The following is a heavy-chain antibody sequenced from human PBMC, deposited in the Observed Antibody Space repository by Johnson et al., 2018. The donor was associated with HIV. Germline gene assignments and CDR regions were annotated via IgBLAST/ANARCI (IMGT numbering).Heavy chain of an antibody. J-gene: IGHJ3*02. V-gene: IGHV3-30*04. CDR1: GFTFSSYA. CDR3: ARLAFDI. Sequence: VQLVESGGGVVQPGRSLRLSCAASGFTFSSYAMHWVRQAPGKGLEWVAVISYDGSDKYYADSVKGRFTISRDNSKNTLYLQMNSLRTEETAVYYCARLAFDIWGQGTMVTVSS. CDR2: ISYDGSDK.